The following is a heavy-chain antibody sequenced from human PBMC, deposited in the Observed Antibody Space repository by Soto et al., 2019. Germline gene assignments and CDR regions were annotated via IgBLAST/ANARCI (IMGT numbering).Heavy chain of an antibody. D-gene: IGHD3-16*01. J-gene: IGHJ4*02. V-gene: IGHV1-18*03. Sequence: QVQLVQSGAQVKKPGASVKVSCKASGYTFSSSSISWVRQAPGQGLECMGWISVYNGNTNYAQTLQGRVTMSTDTSTCTAYMELRSLRSDDMAVYYCARNASGGFDSWGQGTLVTVSS. CDR2: ISVYNGNT. CDR3: ARNASGGFDS. CDR1: GYTFSSSS.